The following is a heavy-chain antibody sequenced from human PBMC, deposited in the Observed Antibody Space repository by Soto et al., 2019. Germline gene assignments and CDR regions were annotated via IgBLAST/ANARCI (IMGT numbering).Heavy chain of an antibody. D-gene: IGHD5-18*01. CDR2: IIPIFGTT. CDR3: ARSGYNYGPFDY. Sequence: QVQEVQSGAEVKKPGSSVKVSCKTPGGTFGSSAFSWVRQAPGQGLEWMGGIIPIFGTTDYAPKFQGRVTITADESTSTAYMDLSSLTSDDTAVYFCARSGYNYGPFDYWGQGTLVIVSS. J-gene: IGHJ4*02. V-gene: IGHV1-69*01. CDR1: GGTFGSSA.